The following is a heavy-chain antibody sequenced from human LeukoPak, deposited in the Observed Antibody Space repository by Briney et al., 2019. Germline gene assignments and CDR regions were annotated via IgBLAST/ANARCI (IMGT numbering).Heavy chain of an antibody. Sequence: PSETLSLTCTVSGGSISSGAYSWSWIRQHPGKGLEWIGYIYYSGSTYYSPSLESRLTISVDMSKNQFSLKLSSVTAADTAVYYCARDVGQRHYYFDYWGQGTLVTVSS. D-gene: IGHD3-16*01. CDR2: IYYSGST. V-gene: IGHV4-31*03. J-gene: IGHJ4*02. CDR1: GGSISSGAYS. CDR3: ARDVGQRHYYFDY.